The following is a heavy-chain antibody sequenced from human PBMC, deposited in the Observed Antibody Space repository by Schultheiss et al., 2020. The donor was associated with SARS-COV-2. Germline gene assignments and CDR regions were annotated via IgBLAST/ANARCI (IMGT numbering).Heavy chain of an antibody. CDR3: ARRSEDWNYVSDY. D-gene: IGHD1-7*01. CDR1: GYSFTSYW. Sequence: GESLKISCKGSGYSFTSYWIGWVRQMPGKGLEWMGIIYPGDSDTRYSPSFQVQVTISADKSISTAYLQWSSLKASDTAMYYCARRSEDWNYVSDYWGQGTLVTVSS. J-gene: IGHJ4*02. CDR2: IYPGDSDT. V-gene: IGHV5-51*01.